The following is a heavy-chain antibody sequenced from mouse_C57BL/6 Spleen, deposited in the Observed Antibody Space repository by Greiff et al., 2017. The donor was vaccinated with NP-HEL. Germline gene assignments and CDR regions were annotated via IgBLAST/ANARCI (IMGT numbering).Heavy chain of an antibody. D-gene: IGHD1-1*01. CDR2: ISSGSSTI. Sequence: EVQLVESGGGLVKPGGSLKLSCAASGFTFSDYGMHWVRQAPEKGLEWVAYISSGSSTIYYADTVKGRFTISRDNAKNTLFLQMTSLRSEDTAMYYCARSIYYYGRRYYAMDYWGQGTSVTVSS. CDR1: GFTFSDYG. CDR3: ARSIYYYGRRYYAMDY. J-gene: IGHJ4*01. V-gene: IGHV5-17*01.